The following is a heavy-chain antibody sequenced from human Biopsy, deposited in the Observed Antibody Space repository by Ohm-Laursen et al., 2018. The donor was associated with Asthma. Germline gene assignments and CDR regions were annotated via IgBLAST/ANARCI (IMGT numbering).Heavy chain of an antibody. CDR3: ARIKIRIGAGTDRCFDL. D-gene: IGHD3-16*02. Sequence: GASVKVSCKASGYPFTDYYVHWVRQAPGQGLEWMGRIDPNSGSTNYAQKFLGRVTMTRDTSVTTAFMVLSRLRSDDTAVYYCARIKIRIGAGTDRCFDLWGRGTLVTVSS. J-gene: IGHJ2*01. CDR1: GYPFTDYY. CDR2: IDPNSGST. V-gene: IGHV1-2*06.